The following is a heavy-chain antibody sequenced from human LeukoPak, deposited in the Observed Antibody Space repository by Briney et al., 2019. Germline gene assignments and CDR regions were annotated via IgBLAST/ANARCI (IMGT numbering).Heavy chain of an antibody. V-gene: IGHV4-61*01. J-gene: IGHJ4*02. CDR3: ASEGAGTFDY. Sequence: SETLSLTGTVSGVSVNSGSYYWRWIRQPPGKGLEWIGYIYYSGSTNDTPSPKNRITISVDTSKNQFSLKLSSVNAADTAVYYCASEGAGTFDYWGQGTLVTVSS. D-gene: IGHD6-13*01. CDR1: GVSVNSGSYY. CDR2: IYYSGST.